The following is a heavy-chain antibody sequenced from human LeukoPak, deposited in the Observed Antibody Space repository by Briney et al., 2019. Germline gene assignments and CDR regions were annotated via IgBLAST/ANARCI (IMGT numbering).Heavy chain of an antibody. V-gene: IGHV1-2*04. CDR2: INPNSGGT. Sequence: ASVKVSCKASGYTFTGYYIHWVRQAPGQGLEWMGWINPNSGGTNYAQKFQGWVTMTRDTSISTGYMELSRLRSDDTAVYYCARGGYSSSWYTGGDFDYWGQGTLVTVSS. J-gene: IGHJ4*02. D-gene: IGHD6-13*01. CDR1: GYTFTGYY. CDR3: ARGGYSSSWYTGGDFDY.